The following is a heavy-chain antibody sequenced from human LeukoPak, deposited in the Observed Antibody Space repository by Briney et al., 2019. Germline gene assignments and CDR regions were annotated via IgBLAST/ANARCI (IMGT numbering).Heavy chain of an antibody. D-gene: IGHD3-9*01. CDR2: ISGSGGST. J-gene: IGHJ4*02. CDR1: GFTFSSYG. Sequence: GGSLRLSCAASGFTFSSYGMSWVRQAPGKGLEWVSAISGSGGSTYYADSVKGRFTISRDNCKNTLYLQMNSLRAEDTAVYYCAKDRVLRYFDWLFELDYWGQGTLVTVSS. CDR3: AKDRVLRYFDWLFELDY. V-gene: IGHV3-23*01.